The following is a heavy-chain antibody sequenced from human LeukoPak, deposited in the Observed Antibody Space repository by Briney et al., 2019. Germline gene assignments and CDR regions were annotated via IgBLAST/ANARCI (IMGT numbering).Heavy chain of an antibody. V-gene: IGHV4-4*02. CDR3: ARVRYCSGGSCPLLDY. J-gene: IGHJ4*02. CDR2: IYHSGST. D-gene: IGHD2-15*01. CDR1: GGSISSSNW. Sequence: SETLSLTCAVSGGSISSSNWWSWVRQPPGKGLEWIGEIYHSGSTNYNPSLKSRVTISVDKSKNQFSLKLSSVTAADTAVYYCARVRYCSGGSCPLLDYWGQGTLVTVSS.